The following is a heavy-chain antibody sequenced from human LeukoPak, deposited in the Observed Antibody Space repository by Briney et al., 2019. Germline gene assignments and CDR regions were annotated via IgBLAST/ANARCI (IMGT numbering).Heavy chain of an antibody. J-gene: IGHJ4*02. D-gene: IGHD5-12*01. CDR1: GFTFSSYA. CDR3: AKVFRRAIVATILFDY. CDR2: ISGSGGST. V-gene: IGHV3-23*01. Sequence: PGGSLRLSCAASGFTFSSYAMSWVRQAPGKGLEWVSAISGSGGSTYYADSVKGRFTISRDNSKNTLYLQMNSLKAEDTAVYYCAKVFRRAIVATILFDYWGQGTLVTVSS.